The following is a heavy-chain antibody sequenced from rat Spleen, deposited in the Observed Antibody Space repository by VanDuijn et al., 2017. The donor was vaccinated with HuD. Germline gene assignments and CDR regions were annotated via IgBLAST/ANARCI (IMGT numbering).Heavy chain of an antibody. V-gene: IGHV5S13*01. D-gene: IGHD1-9*01. J-gene: IGHJ2*01. CDR3: ARPTTGIPFNY. CDR1: GFTFTKYG. CDR2: ISTGGDNT. Sequence: EVQLVESGGGLVQPGRSLHLSCAASGFTFTKYGMSWVRQAPTKGLEWVAYISTGGDNTYYRDSVKGRFTISRDNAKSTLYLQMDSLRSEDTAIYYCARPTTGIPFNYWGQGVMVTVSS.